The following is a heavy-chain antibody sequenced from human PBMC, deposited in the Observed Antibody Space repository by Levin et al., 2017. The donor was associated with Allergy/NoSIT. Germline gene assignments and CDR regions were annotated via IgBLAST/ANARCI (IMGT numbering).Heavy chain of an antibody. CDR2: ITSDGGNK. J-gene: IGHJ4*02. CDR1: GFTFRTYG. V-gene: IGHV3-30*18. Sequence: SCAASGFTFRTYGIQWVRQAPGKGLEWVALITSDGGNKYYAASVKGRFTISRDNSNNALYLQMNSLSADDTAIYYCAKGGDFDSWGQGTLVTVSS. CDR3: AKGGDFDS.